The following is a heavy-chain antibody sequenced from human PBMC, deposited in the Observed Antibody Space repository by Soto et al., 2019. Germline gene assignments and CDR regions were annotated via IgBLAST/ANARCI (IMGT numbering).Heavy chain of an antibody. Sequence: GASVKVSCKASGYTFTSYAMHWVRQAPGQRLEWMGWINAGNGNTKYSQKFQGRVTITRDTSVSTAYMEPSSLRSEDTAVYYCARTDRDFYGLDVWGQGTTVTVSS. J-gene: IGHJ6*02. CDR3: ARTDRDFYGLDV. V-gene: IGHV1-3*01. CDR1: GYTFTSYA. CDR2: INAGNGNT.